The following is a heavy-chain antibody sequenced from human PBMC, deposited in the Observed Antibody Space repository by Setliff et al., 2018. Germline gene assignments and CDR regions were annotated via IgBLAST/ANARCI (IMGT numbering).Heavy chain of an antibody. Sequence: PGESLKISCQASGYNFANHWIAWVRLMPGKGLEYMGRIDPGDSDTRYSPSFQGQVTISADKSISTTYLQWSSLEASDSAMYYCATSVGGTYYAGFAYWGQGTLVTVSS. J-gene: IGHJ4*02. D-gene: IGHD1-26*01. CDR3: ATSVGGTYYAGFAY. CDR2: IDPGDSDT. V-gene: IGHV5-51*01. CDR1: GYNFANHW.